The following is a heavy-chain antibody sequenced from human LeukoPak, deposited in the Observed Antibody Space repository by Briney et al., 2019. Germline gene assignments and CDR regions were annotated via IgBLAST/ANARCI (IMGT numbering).Heavy chain of an antibody. CDR3: ARGAGYSSSWLLDY. Sequence: ASVKVSCTASGYTFTSYAMHWVRQAPGQRLEWMGWINAGNGNTKYSQEFQGRVTITRDTSASTAYMELSSLRSEDMAVYYCARGAGYSSSWLLDYWGQGTLVTVSS. D-gene: IGHD6-13*01. CDR2: INAGNGNT. CDR1: GYTFTSYA. V-gene: IGHV1-3*03. J-gene: IGHJ4*02.